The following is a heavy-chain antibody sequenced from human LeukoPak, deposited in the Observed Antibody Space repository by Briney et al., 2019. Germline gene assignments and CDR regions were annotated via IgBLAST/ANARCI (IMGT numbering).Heavy chain of an antibody. CDR3: ASRGRYWFDP. CDR1: GGSISSGDYY. J-gene: IGHJ5*02. V-gene: IGHV4-30-4*08. Sequence: SETLSLTCTVSGGSISSGDYYWSWIRQPPGKGLEWIGYIYYSGSTHYNPSLKSRVTISVDTSKNQFSLKLSSVTAANTAVYYCASRGRYWFDPWGQGTLVTVSS. CDR2: IYYSGST.